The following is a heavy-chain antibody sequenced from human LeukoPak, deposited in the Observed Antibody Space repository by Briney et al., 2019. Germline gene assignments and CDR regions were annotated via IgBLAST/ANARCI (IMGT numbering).Heavy chain of an antibody. J-gene: IGHJ4*02. D-gene: IGHD2-2*01. V-gene: IGHV3-7*01. CDR3: ARVVVVPAALWYFDY. Sequence: GGSLRLSCAASGFTFSSYWMSWVRQAPGKGLEWVANIKQDGSEKYYVDSVKGRFTISRDNAKNSLYLQMNSLRAEDTAVYYCARVVVVPAALWYFDYWGQGTLVTVPS. CDR2: IKQDGSEK. CDR1: GFTFSSYW.